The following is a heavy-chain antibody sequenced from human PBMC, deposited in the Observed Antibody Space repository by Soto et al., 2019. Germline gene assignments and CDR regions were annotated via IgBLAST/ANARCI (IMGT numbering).Heavy chain of an antibody. V-gene: IGHV3-30-3*01. CDR1: GFTFSSYA. J-gene: IGHJ4*02. CDR2: ILYDGSNK. D-gene: IGHD3-10*01. CDR3: ARDDGSGRFYPYYFDY. Sequence: QVQLVESGGGVVQPGRSLRLSCAASGFTFSSYAMHWVRQAPGKGLEWVAVILYDGSNKYYAASVRGRFTISRDNSKNTLYVQMNSLSAEDTAVYYCARDDGSGRFYPYYFDYWGQGTLVTVSS.